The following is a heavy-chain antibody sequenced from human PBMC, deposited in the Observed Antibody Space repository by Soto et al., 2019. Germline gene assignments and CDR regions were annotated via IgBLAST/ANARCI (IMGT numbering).Heavy chain of an antibody. Sequence: GGSLRLSCVVSGFVFKNFAINWVRQPPWKGLEWVSVIRGTGLNTYYADSVKGRFNISRDNSKKTVYLQMDSLKVEDTAVYYCAKRAWPAHIAKLFDPFGPGTQVTVCS. D-gene: IGHD2-21*01. V-gene: IGHV3-23*01. CDR1: GFVFKNFA. J-gene: IGHJ5*02. CDR2: IRGTGLNT. CDR3: AKRAWPAHIAKLFDP.